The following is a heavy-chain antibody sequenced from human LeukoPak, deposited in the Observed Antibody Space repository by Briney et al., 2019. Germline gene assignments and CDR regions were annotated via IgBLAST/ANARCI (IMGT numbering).Heavy chain of an antibody. V-gene: IGHV3-48*01. CDR1: GFTFSNYN. CDR3: ARDPLDY. Sequence: GSLRLSCAASGFTFSNYNMNWVRQAPGKGLEWLSYISSSSSTIYYADSVKGRLTISRDDAKNSLYLQMNSLRAEDTAVYYCARDPLDYWGQGTLVTVSS. J-gene: IGHJ4*02. CDR2: ISSSSSTI.